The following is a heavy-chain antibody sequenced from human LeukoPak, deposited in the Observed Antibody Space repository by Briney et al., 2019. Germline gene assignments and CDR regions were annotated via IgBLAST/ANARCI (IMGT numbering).Heavy chain of an antibody. CDR2: INPNSGGT. Sequence: GASVTVSCKASGYTFTGYYMHWVRQAPGQGLEWMGWINPNSGGTNYAQKFQGRVTMTRDTSISTAYMELSRLRSDDTAVYYCARGDTTVTIDSGLGYWGQGTLVTVSS. CDR3: ARGDTTVTIDSGLGY. CDR1: GYTFTGYY. V-gene: IGHV1-2*02. J-gene: IGHJ4*02. D-gene: IGHD4-17*01.